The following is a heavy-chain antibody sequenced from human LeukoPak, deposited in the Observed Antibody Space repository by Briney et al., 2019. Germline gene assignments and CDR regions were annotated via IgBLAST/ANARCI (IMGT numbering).Heavy chain of an antibody. CDR3: ARDPGDFWSGYYDYYYYYMDV. CDR2: INSDGSST. J-gene: IGHJ6*03. V-gene: IGHV3-74*01. CDR1: GFTFSSYW. D-gene: IGHD3-3*01. Sequence: GSLRLSCAASGFTFSSYWMHWVRQAPGKGLVWVSRINSDGSSTSYADSVKGRFTISRDNAKNTLYLQVNSLRAEDTAVYYCARDPGDFWSGYYDYYYYYMDVWGKGTTVTVSS.